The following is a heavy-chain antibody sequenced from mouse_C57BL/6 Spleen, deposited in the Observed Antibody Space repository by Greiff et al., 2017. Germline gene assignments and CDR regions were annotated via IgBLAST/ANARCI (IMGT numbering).Heavy chain of an antibody. CDR2: IRSKSNNYAT. Sequence: EVKLVESGGGLVQPKGSLKLSCAASGFSFNTYAMNWVRQAPGKGLEWVARIRSKSNNYATYYADSVKDRFTISRDDSESMLYLQMNNVKTEDTAMYYCYYYGSSFAYWGQGTLVTVSA. J-gene: IGHJ3*01. V-gene: IGHV10-1*01. CDR3: YYYGSSFAY. CDR1: GFSFNTYA. D-gene: IGHD1-1*01.